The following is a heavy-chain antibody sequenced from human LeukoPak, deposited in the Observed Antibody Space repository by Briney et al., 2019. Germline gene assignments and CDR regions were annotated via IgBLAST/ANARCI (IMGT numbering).Heavy chain of an antibody. Sequence: ASVKVSCKASGYTFSSYGISWVRQAPGQGLEWMGWTGPYNGNTNYAQKLQGRVTMTTDTSTSTAYMELRSLRSDDTAVYYCARDGAAPSHNWFDPWGQGTLVTVSS. D-gene: IGHD2-2*01. CDR3: ARDGAAPSHNWFDP. CDR2: TGPYNGNT. J-gene: IGHJ5*02. V-gene: IGHV1-18*01. CDR1: GYTFSSYG.